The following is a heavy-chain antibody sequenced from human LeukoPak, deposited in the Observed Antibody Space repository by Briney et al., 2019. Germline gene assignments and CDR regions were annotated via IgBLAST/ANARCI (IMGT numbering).Heavy chain of an antibody. V-gene: IGHV3-21*01. Sequence: GGSLRLSCAASGFTFSSYRMNWVNQAPGKGLECVSSISSSSSYIHYADSVKGRFTISRDNAKNSLYLQMNSLRAEDTAVYYCAREELGRYFDLWGRGALLTVSS. D-gene: IGHD3-10*01. J-gene: IGHJ2*01. CDR1: GFTFSSYR. CDR3: AREELGRYFDL. CDR2: ISSSSSYI.